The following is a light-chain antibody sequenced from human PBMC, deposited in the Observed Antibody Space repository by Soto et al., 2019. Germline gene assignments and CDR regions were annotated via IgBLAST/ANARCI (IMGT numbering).Light chain of an antibody. Sequence: DIQLTQSPSFLSASVGDRVTITCRASQGIASYLAWFQQKPGKAPELLIVAASTLRSGVPLRFSGSGSGTEFTLTVSSLQPEDFGTYYCQQLYDYPRTFGQGTKVDI. V-gene: IGKV1-9*01. CDR3: QQLYDYPRT. J-gene: IGKJ1*01. CDR2: AAS. CDR1: QGIASY.